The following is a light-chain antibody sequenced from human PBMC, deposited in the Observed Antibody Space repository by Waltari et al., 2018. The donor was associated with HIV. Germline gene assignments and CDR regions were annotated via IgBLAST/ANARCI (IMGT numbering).Light chain of an antibody. J-gene: IGLJ3*02. CDR2: SNN. CDR1: SSKVGSNI. Sequence: QSVLAQPPSASGTPGQRVTISCSGSSSKVGSNIVNWYQQVPGTAPKLLIYSNNQRPSWVPDRFSGSNSVTSASLAISGLQSEDEADYYCAAWEDSLNAWVFGGGTKLTVL. V-gene: IGLV1-44*01. CDR3: AAWEDSLNAWV.